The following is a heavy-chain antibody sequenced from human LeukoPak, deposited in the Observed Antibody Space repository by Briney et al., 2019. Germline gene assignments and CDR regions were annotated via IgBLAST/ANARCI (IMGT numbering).Heavy chain of an antibody. Sequence: ASVKVSCKASGYTFTGYYMHWVRQAPGQGLEWMGWINPKSGGTNYAQKFQGRVTMTRDTSISTAYMELSRLRSDDTAVYYCARIGGITMIDAYFDYWGQGTLVTVSS. CDR1: GYTFTGYY. V-gene: IGHV1-2*02. D-gene: IGHD3-22*01. CDR2: INPKSGGT. J-gene: IGHJ4*02. CDR3: ARIGGITMIDAYFDY.